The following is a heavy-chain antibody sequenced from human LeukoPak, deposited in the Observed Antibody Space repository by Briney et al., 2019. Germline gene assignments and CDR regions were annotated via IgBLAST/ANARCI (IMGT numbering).Heavy chain of an antibody. J-gene: IGHJ4*02. CDR2: IKSKTDGGTP. CDR3: TGVSRSSWYDY. CDR1: GFTFSNAW. D-gene: IGHD6-13*01. Sequence: GGSLRLSCAASGFTFSNAWMSWVRQAPGKGLEWAGRIKSKTDGGTPDHAAPVKGRFTISRDDSKNTLYLQMNSLKTEDTAVYYCTGVSRSSWYDYWGQGTLVTVSS. V-gene: IGHV3-15*01.